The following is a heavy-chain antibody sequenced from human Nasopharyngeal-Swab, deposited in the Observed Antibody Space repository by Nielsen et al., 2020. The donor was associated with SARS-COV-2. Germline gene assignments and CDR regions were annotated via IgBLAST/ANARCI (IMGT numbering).Heavy chain of an antibody. D-gene: IGHD2-2*02. V-gene: IGHV1-3*01. CDR3: ARVIVVVPAAILSGVYYYYMDV. CDR2: INAGNGNT. J-gene: IGHJ6*03. CDR1: GYTFTSYA. Sequence: ASVKVSCKASGYTFTSYAMHWVRQAPGQRLEWMGWINAGNGNTNYAQKLQGRVTMTTDTSTSTAYMELRSLRSDDTAVYYCARVIVVVPAAILSGVYYYYMDVWGKGTTVTVSS.